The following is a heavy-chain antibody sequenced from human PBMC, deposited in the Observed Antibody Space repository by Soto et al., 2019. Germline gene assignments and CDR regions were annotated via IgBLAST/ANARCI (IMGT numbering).Heavy chain of an antibody. CDR1: GYAFTTYG. CDR3: ARGRYGDY. J-gene: IGHJ4*02. CDR2: ISAHNGNT. D-gene: IGHD1-1*01. Sequence: QVHLVQSGAEVKKPGASVKVSCKGSGYAFTTYGITWVRQAPGQGLEWMGWISAHNGNTNYAQKLQGRVTVTRDTSTSKAYMELRRLRSDDPAVYYCARGRYGDYWGQGALVTVSS. V-gene: IGHV1-18*01.